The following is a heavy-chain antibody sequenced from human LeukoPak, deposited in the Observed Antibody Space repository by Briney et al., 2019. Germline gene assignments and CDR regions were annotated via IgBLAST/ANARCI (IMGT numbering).Heavy chain of an antibody. V-gene: IGHV3-23*01. CDR2: MSGIGGST. CDR1: GVTFSSYA. D-gene: IGHD6-13*01. J-gene: IGHJ6*03. CDR3: ARDPVSSWYYYHYMDV. Sequence: GGSLRLSCAASGVTFSSYAMIWVRQAPGKGLEWVSVMSGIGGSTFYKDSVKVLFTISRDNSKNTMYLKMNSLRAEDTPVYSCARDPVSSWYYYHYMDVWGKGTTVTVSS.